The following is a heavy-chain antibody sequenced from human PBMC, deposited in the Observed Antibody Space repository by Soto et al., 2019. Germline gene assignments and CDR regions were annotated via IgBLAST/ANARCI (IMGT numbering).Heavy chain of an antibody. CDR2: ISYDGSNK. CDR1: GFTFSSYG. CDR3: AKDPRGYYDSSGYFNDGMDV. J-gene: IGHJ6*02. D-gene: IGHD3-22*01. Sequence: WGSLRLSFASSGFTFSSYGMHWVRQAPGKGLEWVAVISYDGSNKYYADSVKGRFTISRDNSKNTLYLQMNSLRAEDTAVYYCAKDPRGYYDSSGYFNDGMDVWGQGTTVTVSS. V-gene: IGHV3-30*18.